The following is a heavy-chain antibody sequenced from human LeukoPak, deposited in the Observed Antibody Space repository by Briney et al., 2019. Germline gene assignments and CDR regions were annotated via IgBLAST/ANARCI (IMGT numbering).Heavy chain of an antibody. D-gene: IGHD4-17*01. CDR3: ARGGDGDYLSYWYFDI. Sequence: SETLSLTCTVSGGSISRYYWTWIRQPPGKGLEWIGYIYNNGSPNYSPSLKSRVTISLDMSKNQFSLKLNSVTAADTAVYYCARGGDGDYLSYWYFDIWGRGTLVTVSS. V-gene: IGHV4-59*01. CDR2: IYNNGSP. J-gene: IGHJ2*01. CDR1: GGSISRYY.